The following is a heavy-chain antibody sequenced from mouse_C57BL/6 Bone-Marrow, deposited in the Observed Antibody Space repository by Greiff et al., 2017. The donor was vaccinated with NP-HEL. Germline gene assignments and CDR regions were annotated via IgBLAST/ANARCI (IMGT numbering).Heavy chain of an antibody. CDR1: GFNITDDY. D-gene: IGHD1-1*01. J-gene: IGHJ4*01. V-gene: IGHV14-4*01. CDR2: IDPENGDT. CDR3: TTGGSSPYAMDY. Sequence: VQLQQSGAELVRPGASVKLSCTASGFNITDDYMHWVKQRPEQGLEWIGWIDPENGDTEYAPKFQGKATITADTSSNTAYLQLSSLTSEDTAVDYCTTGGSSPYAMDYWGQGTSVTVSS.